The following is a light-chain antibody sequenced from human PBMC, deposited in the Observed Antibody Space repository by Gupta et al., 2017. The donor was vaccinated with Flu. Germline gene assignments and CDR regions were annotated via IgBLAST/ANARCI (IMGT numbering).Light chain of an antibody. CDR1: QSVSSI. CDR3: QQDNTSNT. J-gene: IGKJ5*01. V-gene: IGKV3-15*01. CDR2: GAS. Sequence: EIVMTQSPATLSVSPGERATLSCRDSQSVSSILAWYQQKPGQAPRLIIYGASNRAIGNTDRFSGSGYLTEFTLTSSSRQYEDFAVYYVQQDNTSNTFGQGTQLEIK.